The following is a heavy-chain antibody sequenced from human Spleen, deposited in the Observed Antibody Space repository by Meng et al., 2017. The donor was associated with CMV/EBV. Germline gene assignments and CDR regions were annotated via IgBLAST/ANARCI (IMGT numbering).Heavy chain of an antibody. CDR3: AKGTNIVATPLFDF. V-gene: IGHV3-23*01. J-gene: IGHJ4*02. Sequence: GGSLRLSCTTSGFIFGDYTMSWVRQAPGKGLEWVSTIGGSGDNTYYADSVKGRFTISRDNSKNTLYLQMNSLRAEDTAIYYCAKGTNIVATPLFDFWGQGSLVTVSS. CDR1: GFIFGDYT. D-gene: IGHD5-12*01. CDR2: IGGSGDNT.